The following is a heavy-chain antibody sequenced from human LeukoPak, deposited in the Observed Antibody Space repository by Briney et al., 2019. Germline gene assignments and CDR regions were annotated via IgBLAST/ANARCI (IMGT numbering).Heavy chain of an antibody. CDR2: IYYSGST. Sequence: PSETLSLTCTVSGGSISSSSYYGGWIRQPPGKGLECIGSIYYSGSTYYNPPLKSQVTISVDRSKNQFSLKLSSVTAADTAVYYCARGGDSSGQTLFTSDFDFDIWGQGTMVTVSP. D-gene: IGHD3-22*01. J-gene: IGHJ3*02. CDR3: ARGGDSSGQTLFTSDFDFDI. CDR1: GGSISSSSYY. V-gene: IGHV4-39*01.